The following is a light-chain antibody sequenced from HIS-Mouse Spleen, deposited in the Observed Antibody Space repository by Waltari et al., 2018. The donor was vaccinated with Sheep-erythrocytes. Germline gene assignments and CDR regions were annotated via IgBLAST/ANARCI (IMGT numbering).Light chain of an antibody. CDR2: QDS. V-gene: IGLV3-1*01. J-gene: IGLJ2*01. Sequence: SYELTQPPSVSVSPGQTASITCSGDKLGDKYACWYHQKPGQSPVLVIYQDSKRPAGIPGGFSGSNSGNTGTLTISGTQAMDEADYYCQAWDSSTVVFGGGTKLTVL. CDR3: QAWDSSTVV. CDR1: KLGDKY.